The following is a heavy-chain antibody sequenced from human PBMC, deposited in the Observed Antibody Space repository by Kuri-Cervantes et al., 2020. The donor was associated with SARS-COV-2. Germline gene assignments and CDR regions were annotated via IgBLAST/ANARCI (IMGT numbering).Heavy chain of an antibody. CDR2: ISYDGSNK. D-gene: IGHD6-19*01. Sequence: GGSLRLSCAASGFTFSSYAMHWVRQAPGKGLEWVAVISYDGSNKYYADSVKGRFTISRDNSKNTLYLQMNSLRAEDTAAYYCARGKSMAAVAGTGGGDYWGQGTLVTVSS. J-gene: IGHJ4*02. CDR3: ARGKSMAAVAGTGGGDY. V-gene: IGHV3-30-3*01. CDR1: GFTFSSYA.